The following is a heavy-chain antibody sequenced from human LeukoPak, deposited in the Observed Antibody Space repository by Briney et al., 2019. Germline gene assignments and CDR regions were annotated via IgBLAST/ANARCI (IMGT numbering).Heavy chain of an antibody. CDR3: ARADPMTTGAFDI. CDR2: IYYLDTT. V-gene: IGHV4-59*01. CDR1: GGSISGYY. Sequence: SETLSLTCPVYGGSISGYYTSWIRLHPREELEWVGFIYYLDTTIYNPCLNSRVTISVDRSKNQFSLKLRSVTAADTAVYYCARADPMTTGAFDIWGQGTMVSVS. J-gene: IGHJ3*02. D-gene: IGHD4-17*01.